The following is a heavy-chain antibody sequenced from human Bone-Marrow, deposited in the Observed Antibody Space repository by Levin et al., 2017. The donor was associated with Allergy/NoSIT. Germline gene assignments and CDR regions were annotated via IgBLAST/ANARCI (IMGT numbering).Heavy chain of an antibody. CDR2: ITGAGDT. D-gene: IGHD5-24*01. V-gene: IGHV3-13*04. Sequence: SGGSLRLSCAASGFTFSKYDMHWVRQVTGEGLEWLSGITGAGDTNYPGSVKGRFTISRENAKNFLYLHMNDLRTGDTAVYYCARELITSGHWYFDLWGRGTLVTVSS. CDR3: ARELITSGHWYFDL. CDR1: GFTFSKYD. J-gene: IGHJ2*01.